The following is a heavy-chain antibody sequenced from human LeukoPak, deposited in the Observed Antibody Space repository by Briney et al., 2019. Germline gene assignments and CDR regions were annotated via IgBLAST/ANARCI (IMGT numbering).Heavy chain of an antibody. CDR2: IYYTET. J-gene: IGHJ3*02. CDR1: GGSVSNYY. D-gene: IGHD3-10*02. Sequence: SETLSLTCTVSGGSVSNYYWSWIRQSPGKGLEWIGYIYYTETSYNPSLKSRVTISADTSKNQFSLKLYSVTAADTAVYYCARVWEYTLYYVGSGETFDIWGQGTMVTVSS. V-gene: IGHV4-59*02. CDR3: ARVWEYTLYYVGSGETFDI.